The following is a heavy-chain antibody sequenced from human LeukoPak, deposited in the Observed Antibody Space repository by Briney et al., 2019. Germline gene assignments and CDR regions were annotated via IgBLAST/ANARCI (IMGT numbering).Heavy chain of an antibody. CDR1: GFTLSTYA. D-gene: IGHD6-13*01. CDR3: ATSPRSAADNWFDP. Sequence: GGSLRLSCADSGFTLSTYAMNWVRQAPGKGLEWVSGISAGGGSTYYADSVKGRFTISRDNSKNTLYLQMNSLTVEDTAVYYCATSPRSAADNWFDPWGQGTLVTVSS. J-gene: IGHJ5*02. V-gene: IGHV3-23*01. CDR2: ISAGGGST.